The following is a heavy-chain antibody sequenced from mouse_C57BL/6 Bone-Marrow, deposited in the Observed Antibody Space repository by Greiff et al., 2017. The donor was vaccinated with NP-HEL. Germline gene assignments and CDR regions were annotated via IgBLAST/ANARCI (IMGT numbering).Heavy chain of an antibody. CDR2: ISRGGDYI. CDR1: GFTFSSYA. Sequence: EVLLLESGAGLVKPGGSLKLSCAASGFTFSSYAMSWVRQTPEKRLEWVGYISRGGDYINYTDTVKGRVTISRDKARNTLYVQMSSLKSEDTAMYYCTRGRPRDFDVWGTGTTVTVSS. CDR3: TRGRPRDFDV. V-gene: IGHV5-9-1*02. J-gene: IGHJ1*03.